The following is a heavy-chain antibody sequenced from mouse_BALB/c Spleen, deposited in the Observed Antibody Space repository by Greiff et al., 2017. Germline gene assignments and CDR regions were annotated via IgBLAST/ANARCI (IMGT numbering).Heavy chain of an antibody. CDR1: GYSFTGYY. Sequence: VQLQQSGPELVKPGASVKISCKASGYSFTGYYMHWVKQSHVKSLEWIGRINPYNGATSYNQNFKDKASLTVDKSSSTAYMELHSLTSEDSAVYYCARDDYDGGFAYGGQGTLVTVSA. J-gene: IGHJ3*01. CDR2: INPYNGAT. CDR3: ARDDYDGGFAY. V-gene: IGHV1-31*01. D-gene: IGHD2-4*01.